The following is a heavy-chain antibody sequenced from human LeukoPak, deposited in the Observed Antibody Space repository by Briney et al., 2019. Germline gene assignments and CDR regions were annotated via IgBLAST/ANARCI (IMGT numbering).Heavy chain of an antibody. V-gene: IGHV3-23*01. CDR1: GFIFNNYG. Sequence: GGSLRLSCAASGFIFNNYGLVWVRQAPGKGLQWVSAISNDGGGTTYADFVKGRFTISRDNSKNTLFLQMNSLRAEDTALYYCAGGDRGNGWGQGTTVTVSS. D-gene: IGHD2-8*01. J-gene: IGHJ6*02. CDR3: AGGDRGNG. CDR2: ISNDGGGT.